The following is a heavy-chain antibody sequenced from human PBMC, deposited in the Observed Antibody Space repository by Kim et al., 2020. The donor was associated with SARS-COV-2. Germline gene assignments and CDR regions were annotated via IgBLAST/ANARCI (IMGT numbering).Heavy chain of an antibody. Sequence: SETLSLTCAVYGGSFSGYYWSWIRQPPGKGLEWIGEINHSGSTNYNPSLKSRVTISVHTSKNQFSLKLSSVTAADTAVYYCARAEVRGASVNYYYGMDVWGQGTTVTVSS. CDR3: ARAEVRGASVNYYYGMDV. CDR2: INHSGST. D-gene: IGHD3-10*01. J-gene: IGHJ6*02. CDR1: GGSFSGYY. V-gene: IGHV4-34*01.